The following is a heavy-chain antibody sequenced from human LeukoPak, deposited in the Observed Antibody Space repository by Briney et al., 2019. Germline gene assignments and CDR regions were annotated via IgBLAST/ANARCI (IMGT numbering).Heavy chain of an antibody. CDR3: ARDITMVRGVADY. V-gene: IGHV1-2*02. J-gene: IGHJ4*02. Sequence: ASVKVSCKASGYTFTGYYMHWVRQAPGQGLEWMGWINPNSGGANYAQKFQGRVTMTRDTSISTAYMELSRLRSDDTAVYYCARDITMVRGVADYWGQGTLVTVSS. CDR1: GYTFTGYY. D-gene: IGHD3-10*01. CDR2: INPNSGGA.